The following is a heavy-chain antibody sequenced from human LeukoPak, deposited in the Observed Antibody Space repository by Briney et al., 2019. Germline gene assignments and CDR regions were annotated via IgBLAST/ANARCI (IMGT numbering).Heavy chain of an antibody. CDR3: ASLREWELDY. V-gene: IGHV4-30-2*01. Sequence: SQTLSLTCTVSGGSISSGGYYRSWIRQPPGEGLEWIGYIYHSGSTYYNPSLKSRVTISVDRSKNQFSLKLSSVTAADTAVYYCASLREWELDYWGQGTLVTVSS. CDR2: IYHSGST. J-gene: IGHJ4*02. CDR1: GGSISSGGYY. D-gene: IGHD1-26*01.